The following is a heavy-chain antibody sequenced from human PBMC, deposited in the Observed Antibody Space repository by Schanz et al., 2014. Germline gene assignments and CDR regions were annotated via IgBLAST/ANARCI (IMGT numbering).Heavy chain of an antibody. CDR1: GYIFGSHG. Sequence: QSGSEVRKPWASVNVSCKASGYIFGSHGMTWVRQAPRHGPALMGWINAHTDNTQYAQKCQGRGNMTRDKVTTRVPLELTRLRNDDTASYYCARLHIAIYHYTTPGRFDLGRPGT. CDR2: INAHTDNT. CDR3: ARLHIAIYHYTTPGRFDL. D-gene: IGHD2-2*02. V-gene: IGHV1-18*01. J-gene: IGHJ3*01.